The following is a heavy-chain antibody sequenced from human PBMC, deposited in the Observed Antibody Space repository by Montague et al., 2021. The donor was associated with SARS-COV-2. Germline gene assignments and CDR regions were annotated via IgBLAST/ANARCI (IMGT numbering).Heavy chain of an antibody. CDR3: GRDLATGYYNSAPFNYHYGMDV. CDR1: GFTFNNYA. Sequence: SLRLSCAASGFTFNNYAMHWVRQAPGKGLEWVAVICFDGSKKYYADSVKGRFTISRDNSKNTLFLQMNSLRVEDTADYHCGRDLATGYYNSAPFNYHYGMDVWGQGTTVTVSS. V-gene: IGHV3-33*08. CDR2: ICFDGSKK. D-gene: IGHD3-9*01. J-gene: IGHJ6*02.